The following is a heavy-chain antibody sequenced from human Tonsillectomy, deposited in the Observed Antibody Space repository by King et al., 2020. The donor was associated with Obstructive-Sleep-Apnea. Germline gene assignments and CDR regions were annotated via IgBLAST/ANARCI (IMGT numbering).Heavy chain of an antibody. Sequence: LQLQESGPGLVKPSETLSLTCTVSGGSISSSSYYWGWIRQPPGKGLEWIGRIYYSGSTYYNPSLKSRVTISVDTSKNQFSLKLSSVTAADTAVYYCARVVRQPGAYYYYGMDVWGQGTTVTVSS. J-gene: IGHJ6*02. V-gene: IGHV4-39*07. CDR1: GGSISSSSYY. CDR2: IYYSGST. CDR3: ARVVRQPGAYYYYGMDV. D-gene: IGHD6-13*01.